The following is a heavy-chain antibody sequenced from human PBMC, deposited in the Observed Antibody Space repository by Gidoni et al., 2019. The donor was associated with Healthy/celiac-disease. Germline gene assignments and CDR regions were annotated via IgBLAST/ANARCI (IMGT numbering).Heavy chain of an antibody. J-gene: IGHJ4*02. CDR3: VLVTTESGYDYLVDY. Sequence: QVQLVQSGSEVKKPGASVRVSCQPSGYTFPSYYMHWVRRAPGQGLEWMGIINPSGGSTSYAQKFQGRVTMTRDTATSIVYMEMSSLRSEDTAVYYCVLVTTESGYDYLVDYWGQGTLVTVSS. CDR2: INPSGGST. CDR1: GYTFPSYY. D-gene: IGHD5-12*01. V-gene: IGHV1-46*01.